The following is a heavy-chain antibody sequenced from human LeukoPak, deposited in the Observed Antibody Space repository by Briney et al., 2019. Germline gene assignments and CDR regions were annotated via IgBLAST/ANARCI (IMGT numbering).Heavy chain of an antibody. CDR1: GFIFSSFW. V-gene: IGHV3-7*01. J-gene: IGHJ4*02. CDR2: IKKDGSEK. D-gene: IGHD3-9*01. Sequence: PGGSLRFSCEASGFIFSSFWMSWVRQAPGKGLEWVASIKKDGSEKYYVDSLKGRFFISRDNAKNSVYLQMSSLRVDDTAVYYCARHSRAGYGDYWGQGILVTVSS. CDR3: ARHSRAGYGDY.